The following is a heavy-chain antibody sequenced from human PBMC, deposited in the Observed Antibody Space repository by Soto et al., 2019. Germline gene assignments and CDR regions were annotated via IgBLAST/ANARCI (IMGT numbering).Heavy chain of an antibody. D-gene: IGHD3-10*01. J-gene: IGHJ6*02. V-gene: IGHV1-18*01. CDR1: GYTFTNYD. Sequence: QVHLVQSGAEVKKPGASVKVSCKASGYTFTNYDINWVRQAPGQGLEWMGWISTYTGNTNYAQKLQGRVTMTTDTSKSTAYMELRSVRSDDTAVYYCARGYYYGSGRPTPGGMDVWGQGTTVTVSS. CDR3: ARGYYYGSGRPTPGGMDV. CDR2: ISTYTGNT.